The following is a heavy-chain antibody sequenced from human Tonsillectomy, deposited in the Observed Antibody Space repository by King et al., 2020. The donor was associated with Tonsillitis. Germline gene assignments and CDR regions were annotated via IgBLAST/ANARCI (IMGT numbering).Heavy chain of an antibody. CDR2: IIPIFGTA. D-gene: IGHD2-2*01. CDR3: ARRHCSSTSCYFDY. V-gene: IGHV1-69*01. Sequence: VQLVESGAEVKKPGSSVKVSCKASGGTFSSYAISWVRQAPGQGLEWMGGIIPIFGTANYAQKFQGRVSITADESTSTAYMGLSSLRSEDRAVYYCARRHCSSTSCYFDYWGQGTLVTVSS. CDR1: GGTFSSYA. J-gene: IGHJ4*02.